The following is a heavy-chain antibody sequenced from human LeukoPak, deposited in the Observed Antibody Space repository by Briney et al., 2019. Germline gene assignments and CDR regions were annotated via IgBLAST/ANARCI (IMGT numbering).Heavy chain of an antibody. Sequence: SETLSLTCAVYGGSFSGYYWSWIRQPPGKGLEWIGEINHSGSTNYNPSLKSRVIISVDTSKNQFSLKLSSVTAADTAVYYCASGYDLFDYWGQGTLVTVSS. J-gene: IGHJ4*02. CDR1: GGSFSGYY. V-gene: IGHV4-34*01. CDR3: ASGYDLFDY. D-gene: IGHD5-12*01. CDR2: INHSGST.